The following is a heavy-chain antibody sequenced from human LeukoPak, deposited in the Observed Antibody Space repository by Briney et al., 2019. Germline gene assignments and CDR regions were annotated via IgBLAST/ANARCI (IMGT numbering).Heavy chain of an antibody. Sequence: SETLSLTCSVSGGSMSNYYRNWIRQPPGKGLEWIGYMFDTGSGKYSPSLKSRVTISVDTSKRQISLKLTSVTAADTAVYYCARGAYSFDYWGQGTLVTVSS. CDR2: MFDTGSG. V-gene: IGHV4-59*01. CDR3: ARGAYSFDY. CDR1: GGSMSNYY. J-gene: IGHJ4*02.